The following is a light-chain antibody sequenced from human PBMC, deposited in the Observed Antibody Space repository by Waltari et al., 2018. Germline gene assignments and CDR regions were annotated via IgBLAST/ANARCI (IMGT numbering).Light chain of an antibody. J-gene: IGLJ1*01. CDR2: GAT. V-gene: IGLV2-23*01. CDR1: SHDIGNYDL. Sequence: QSALTQPASVSGSPGQSITLSCTGTSHDIGNYDLVSWYQQRPGEAPKPLMYGATKRPSGVSNRFSGSKSGKTASLTISGLQTEDEADYYCFSFVAANSFVFGPGTKVTVL. CDR3: FSFVAANSFV.